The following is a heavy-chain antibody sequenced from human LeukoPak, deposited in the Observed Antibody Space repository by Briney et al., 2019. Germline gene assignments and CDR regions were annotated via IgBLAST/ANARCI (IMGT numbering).Heavy chain of an antibody. D-gene: IGHD3-22*01. V-gene: IGHV3-7*01. J-gene: IGHJ4*02. CDR2: IKFDGSEI. CDR3: TRDLNYDCSG. CDR1: GFSLGDYW. Sequence: GGSLGLSCAASGFSLGDYWMTWVRQAPGKGLECVGNIKFDGSEIYYRDSVRGRFTISRDNAKNSLYLQMNSLRVEDTGVYYCTRDLNYDCSGWGQGTLVTVS.